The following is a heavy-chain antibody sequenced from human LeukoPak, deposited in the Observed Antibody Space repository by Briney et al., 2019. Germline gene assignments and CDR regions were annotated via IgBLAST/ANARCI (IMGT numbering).Heavy chain of an antibody. CDR1: GFTFSSSW. CDR3: ARDGAIGRAFDI. CDR2: IKQDGSEK. V-gene: IGHV3-7*05. Sequence: GGSLRLSCAASGFTFSSSWMTWVRQAPGKGLEWVANIKQDGSEKYYVDSVKGRLTISKDNAKNSLYLQMNSLRAEDTAMFYCARDGAIGRAFDIWGQGTMVTVSS. D-gene: IGHD1-26*01. J-gene: IGHJ3*02.